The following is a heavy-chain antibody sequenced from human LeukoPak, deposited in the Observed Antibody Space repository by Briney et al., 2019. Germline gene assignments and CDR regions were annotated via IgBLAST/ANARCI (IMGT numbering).Heavy chain of an antibody. D-gene: IGHD4-17*01. J-gene: IGHJ4*02. CDR1: GDSVSYNVAA. V-gene: IGHV6-1*01. CDR3: AGSNYGYYVY. Sequence: SQTLSLTCAISGDSVSYNVAAWNWIRQSPSRGLEWLGRTLYRSQWYNDYAPSVKSRITINPDTSKNQFSLQLNSVTPEDTAVYYCAGSNYGYYVYWGQGTLVTVTS. CDR2: TLYRSQWYN.